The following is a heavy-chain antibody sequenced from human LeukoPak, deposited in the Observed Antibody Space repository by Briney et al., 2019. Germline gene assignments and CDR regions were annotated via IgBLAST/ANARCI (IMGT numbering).Heavy chain of an antibody. CDR1: GYTFTSYG. Sequence: ASVKVSCKASGYTFTSYGISWVRQAPGQGLEWMGWISAYNGNTNYAQELQGRVTMTTDTSTSTAYMELRSLRSDDTAVYYCARGLYDILTGYNSYGMDVWGKGTTVTVSS. V-gene: IGHV1-18*04. CDR3: ARGLYDILTGYNSYGMDV. J-gene: IGHJ6*04. D-gene: IGHD3-9*01. CDR2: ISAYNGNT.